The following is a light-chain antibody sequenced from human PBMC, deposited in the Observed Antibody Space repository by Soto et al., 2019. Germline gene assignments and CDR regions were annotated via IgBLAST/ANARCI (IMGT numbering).Light chain of an antibody. CDR3: QQYNNWPFS. J-gene: IGKJ5*01. V-gene: IGKV3-15*01. Sequence: EILMTQSPATLSVSPEERVTLPCRAGQGVTTNFAWYQQKSGQSPRLLIYDVSSRATGVPSRFSGTGSETDFTLTISGLQSEDSAMYFCQQYNNWPFSFGQGTRLEIK. CDR2: DVS. CDR1: QGVTTN.